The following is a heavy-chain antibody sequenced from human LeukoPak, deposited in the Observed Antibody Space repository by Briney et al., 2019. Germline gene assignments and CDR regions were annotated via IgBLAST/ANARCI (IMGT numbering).Heavy chain of an antibody. CDR2: INPNSGGT. CDR1: GYTFTSYY. D-gene: IGHD2-2*02. Sequence: GASVKVSCKASGYTFTSYYMHWVRQAPGQGLEWRGWINPNSGGTNYAQKFQGRVTMTRDTSISTAYMELSRLRSDDTAVYYCARSLYCSSTSCYTFDYWGQGTLVTVSS. V-gene: IGHV1-2*02. CDR3: ARSLYCSSTSCYTFDY. J-gene: IGHJ4*02.